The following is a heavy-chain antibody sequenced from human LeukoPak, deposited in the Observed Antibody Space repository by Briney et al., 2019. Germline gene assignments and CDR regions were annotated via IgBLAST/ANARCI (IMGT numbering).Heavy chain of an antibody. Sequence: PGGSLRLSCAAYGFTFDDYAMHWVHQAPGKGLEWVSLISWDGGSTYYADSVKGRFTISRDNSKNSLYLQMNSLRAEDTALYYCAKERKDDSSGWYYFDYWGQGTLVTVSS. CDR3: AKERKDDSSGWYYFDY. D-gene: IGHD6-13*01. CDR2: ISWDGGST. J-gene: IGHJ4*02. V-gene: IGHV3-43D*03. CDR1: GFTFDDYA.